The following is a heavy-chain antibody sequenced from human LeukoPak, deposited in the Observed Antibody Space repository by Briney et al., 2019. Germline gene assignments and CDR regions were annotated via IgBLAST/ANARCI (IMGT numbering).Heavy chain of an antibody. CDR1: GGSISSNTYY. CDR3: ARGGYYDSSGYCGY. Sequence: SETLSLTCTVSGGSISSNTYYWGWIRQPPGKGLEWIGSIYYRGSTYYNPSLKSRVTILLDTSTNRFSLKLSSVTAADTAVYYCARGGYYDSSGYCGYWGQGTLVTVSS. CDR2: IYYRGST. J-gene: IGHJ4*02. V-gene: IGHV4-39*07. D-gene: IGHD3-22*01.